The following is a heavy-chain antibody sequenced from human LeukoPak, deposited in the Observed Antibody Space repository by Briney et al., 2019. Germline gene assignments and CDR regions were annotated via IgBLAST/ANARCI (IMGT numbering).Heavy chain of an antibody. D-gene: IGHD4-23*01. CDR1: GGSISSSSYY. J-gene: IGHJ4*01. CDR2: ISYSGST. V-gene: IGHV4-39*01. Sequence: SETLSLTCTVSGGSISSSSYYWGWIRQPPGKGLEWIGSISYSGSTYYNPSLKSRVTISVATSNNQFSLKLSSVTSADTAVYYCARRGDGGRSFDYWGHGTVVTVSS. CDR3: ARRGDGGRSFDY.